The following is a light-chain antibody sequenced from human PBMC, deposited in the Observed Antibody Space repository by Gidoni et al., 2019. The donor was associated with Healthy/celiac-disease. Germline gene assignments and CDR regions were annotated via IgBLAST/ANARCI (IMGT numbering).Light chain of an antibody. CDR3: QQSYSTPKVT. CDR1: QSISSY. V-gene: IGKV1-39*01. CDR2: AAS. Sequence: DIQMTQSPSSLSASVGDRVTITCRASQSISSYLNWYQQKPGKAPKLLIYAASRLQSGVPSRFSGSGSGTDFTLTISSLQPEDFATYYCQQSYSTPKVTFXQXTRLEIK. J-gene: IGKJ5*01.